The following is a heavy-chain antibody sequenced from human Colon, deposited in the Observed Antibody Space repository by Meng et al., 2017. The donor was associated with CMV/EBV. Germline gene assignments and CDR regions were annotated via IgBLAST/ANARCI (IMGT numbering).Heavy chain of an antibody. J-gene: IGHJ5*02. CDR3: ARGKQAGFDL. D-gene: IGHD6-13*01. CDR2: IIPMFVSP. Sequence: VKLVSELKQPGSSGTVSCNTYSGHFDTPPFSWGRQAPGQGLDWMGGIIPMFVSPSFSQKFRGSVTITADKLEVNSLRSEDTAVYYCARGKQAGFDLWGQGTLVTVSS. V-gene: IGHV1-69*06. CDR1: SGHFDTPP.